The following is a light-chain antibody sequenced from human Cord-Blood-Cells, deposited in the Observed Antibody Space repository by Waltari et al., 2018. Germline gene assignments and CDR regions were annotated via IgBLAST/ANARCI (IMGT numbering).Light chain of an antibody. CDR1: SSDVGGFIS. CDR2: DVS. CDR3: SSYTSSSTFVV. V-gene: IGLV2-14*01. Sequence: QSALTQPASVSGSPGQSLTISCTGTSSDVGGFISVSWYQQHPGKAPKLMIYDVSNRPSGVSNRFSGSKSGNTASLTISGLQAEDEADYYCSSYTSSSTFVVFGGGTKLTVL. J-gene: IGLJ2*01.